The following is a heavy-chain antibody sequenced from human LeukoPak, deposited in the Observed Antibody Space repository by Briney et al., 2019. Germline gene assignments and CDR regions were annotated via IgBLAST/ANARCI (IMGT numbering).Heavy chain of an antibody. V-gene: IGHV3-21*01. J-gene: IGHJ3*02. CDR3: ARANSSSWPDAFDI. Sequence: GGSLRLSCAASGFTFTSYSMNWVRQAPGKGLEWVSSISSSSSYIYYTDSVKGRFTISRDNAKNSLYLQMNSLRAEDTAVYYCARANSSSWPDAFDIWGQGTMVTVSS. CDR1: GFTFTSYS. D-gene: IGHD6-13*01. CDR2: ISSSSSYI.